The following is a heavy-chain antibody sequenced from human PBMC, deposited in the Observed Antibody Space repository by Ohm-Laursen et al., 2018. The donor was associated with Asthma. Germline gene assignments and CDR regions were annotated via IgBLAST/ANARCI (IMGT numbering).Heavy chain of an antibody. CDR2: IYYSGNT. D-gene: IGHD5-12*01. CDR3: ARDGGGYGVNYYYYGMDV. Sequence: SDTLSLTCAVPGGSISGSSYFWGWIRQPPGKGLEWIGGIYYSGNTYYNPSLRSRVAISIDTSKNQFSLKVTSVIAADTAVYFCARDGGGYGVNYYYYGMDVWGQGTTVSVSS. J-gene: IGHJ6*02. V-gene: IGHV4-39*07. CDR1: GGSISGSSYF.